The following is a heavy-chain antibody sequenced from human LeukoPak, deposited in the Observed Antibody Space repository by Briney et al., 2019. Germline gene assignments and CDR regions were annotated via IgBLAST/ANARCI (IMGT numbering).Heavy chain of an antibody. Sequence: PSETLSLTCTVSGYSISSGYFWGWIRQPPGQGLEWIGIIHSGESPYYSPSLESGITISIDTSMNQFSLKLNSVTAAATAVYYCARGGGVRFGSGWRPGAWFDHWGQGTLVIVSS. CDR3: ARGGGVRFGSGWRPGAWFDH. CDR2: IHSGESP. D-gene: IGHD6-19*01. V-gene: IGHV4-38-2*02. CDR1: GYSISSGYF. J-gene: IGHJ5*02.